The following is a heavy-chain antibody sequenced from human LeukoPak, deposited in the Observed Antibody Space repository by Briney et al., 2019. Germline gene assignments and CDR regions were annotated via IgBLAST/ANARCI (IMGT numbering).Heavy chain of an antibody. D-gene: IGHD2-2*01. CDR1: GGSISSYY. CDR3: ARYTPLGYCSSTSCQGGAFDI. Sequence: SETLSLTCTVSGGSISSYYWSWIRQPPGKGLEWIGYTYYSGSTNYNPSLKSRVTISVDTSKNQFSLKLSSVTAADTAVYYCARYTPLGYCSSTSCQGGAFDIWGQGQWSPSLQ. CDR2: TYYSGST. V-gene: IGHV4-59*01. J-gene: IGHJ3*02.